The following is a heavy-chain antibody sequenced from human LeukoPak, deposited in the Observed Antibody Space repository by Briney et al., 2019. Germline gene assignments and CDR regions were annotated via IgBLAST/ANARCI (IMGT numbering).Heavy chain of an antibody. Sequence: ASVKVSCKASGYTFTGYYMHWVRQAPGQGLEWMGWINPNSGGTNYAQKFQGRVTMTRDTSISTAYMELSRLRSDDTAVYYCARVGPDPGDPRYYYYYMDVWGKGTTVTVSS. V-gene: IGHV1-2*02. CDR3: ARVGPDPGDPRYYYYYMDV. CDR1: GYTFTGYY. J-gene: IGHJ6*03. CDR2: INPNSGGT. D-gene: IGHD7-27*01.